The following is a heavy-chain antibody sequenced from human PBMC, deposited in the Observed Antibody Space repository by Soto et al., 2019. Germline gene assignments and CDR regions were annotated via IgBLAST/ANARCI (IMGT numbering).Heavy chain of an antibody. J-gene: IGHJ4*02. CDR2: MFYGGST. Sequence: QLQLQESGPGLVKPSETLSLTCTVSGGSISRSSYHWGWIRQPPGKGLVWIGSMFYGGSTYYNPSLKSRVTISVDTSKSQFSLKLSSVTAADTAVYYCARTLYVDIVATGFWGQGTLVTVSS. D-gene: IGHD5-12*01. CDR3: ARTLYVDIVATGF. CDR1: GGSISRSSYH. V-gene: IGHV4-39*01.